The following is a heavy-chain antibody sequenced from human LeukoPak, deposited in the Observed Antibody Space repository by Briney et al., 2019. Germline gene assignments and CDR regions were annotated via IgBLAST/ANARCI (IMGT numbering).Heavy chain of an antibody. CDR2: INDDGSSR. J-gene: IGHJ4*02. Sequence: LTGGSLRLSCTASGFTFSYYWMHWVRQAPGKGLVWVSRINDDGSSRVYADFVKGRFTISRDNSKNTLYLQMNSLRAEDTAVYYCATPGYDILTGYYIYWGQGTLVTVSS. V-gene: IGHV3-74*01. CDR3: ATPGYDILTGYYIY. CDR1: GFTFSYYW. D-gene: IGHD3-9*01.